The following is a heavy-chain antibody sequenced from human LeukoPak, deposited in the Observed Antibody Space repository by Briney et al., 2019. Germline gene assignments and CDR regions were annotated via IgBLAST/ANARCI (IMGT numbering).Heavy chain of an antibody. CDR2: INPNSGGT. D-gene: IGHD5-18*01. CDR3: ASRGGDTAMVRVDY. J-gene: IGHJ4*02. Sequence: ASVKVSCKASGYTFTGYYMHWVRQAPGQGLEWMGWINPNSGGTNYAQTFQGWVTMTRDTSISTAFMELSRLRSDATAVYYCASRGGDTAMVRVDYWGQGTLVTVSS. V-gene: IGHV1-2*04. CDR1: GYTFTGYY.